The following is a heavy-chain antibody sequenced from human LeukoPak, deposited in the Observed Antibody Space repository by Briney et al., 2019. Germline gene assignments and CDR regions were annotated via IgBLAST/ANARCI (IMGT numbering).Heavy chain of an antibody. CDR2: IKRINDGGTT. D-gene: IGHD3-9*01. J-gene: IGHJ4*02. Sequence: GSLRLSCAVSASTFSLSWMTWVRQAPGKGLEWVGRIKRINDGGTTEYAEAVKGRFTISRDDSVKTVYLQMNSLKSEDTAVYYCATERYWVLDYWGQGTLVTVSS. CDR3: ATERYWVLDY. CDR1: ASTFSLSW. V-gene: IGHV3-15*01.